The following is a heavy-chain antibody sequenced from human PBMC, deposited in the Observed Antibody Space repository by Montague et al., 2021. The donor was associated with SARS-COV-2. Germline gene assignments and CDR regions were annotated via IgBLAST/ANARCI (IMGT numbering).Heavy chain of an antibody. CDR2: IYITGAT. V-gene: IGHV4-61*02. CDR3: ARGEGDIVVYYFDY. CDR1: GDSISSGRYH. J-gene: IGHJ4*02. D-gene: IGHD2-15*01. Sequence: TLSLTCTVSGDSISSGRYHWSWVRQPAGKGLEFIGRIYITGATNYNPSLKSRVAISVDTSKNQFSLKLSSVTAADTAVYYCARGEGDIVVYYFDYWGQGTLVTVSS.